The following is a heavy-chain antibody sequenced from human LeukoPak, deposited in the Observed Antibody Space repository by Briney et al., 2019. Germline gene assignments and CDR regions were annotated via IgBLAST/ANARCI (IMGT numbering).Heavy chain of an antibody. Sequence: KPSETLSLTCTVSGGSISSSSYYWGWIRQPPGKGLEWIGSIYYSGSTYYSPSLKSRVTISVDTSKNQFSLKLSSVTAADTAVYYCGREGWWRFGELLSEAFDFWGQGKMVTSLQ. CDR1: GGSISSSSYY. CDR3: GREGWWRFGELLSEAFDF. CDR2: IYYSGST. J-gene: IGHJ3*01. V-gene: IGHV4-39*07. D-gene: IGHD3-10*01.